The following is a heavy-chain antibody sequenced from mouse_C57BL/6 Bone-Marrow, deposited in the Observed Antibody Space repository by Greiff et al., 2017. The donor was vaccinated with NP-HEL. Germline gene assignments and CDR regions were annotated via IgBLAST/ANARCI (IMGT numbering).Heavy chain of an antibody. CDR1: GFTFTDYY. D-gene: IGHD1-1*01. Sequence: EVHLVESGGGLVQPGGSLSLSCAASGFTFTDYYMSWVRQPPGKALEWLGFIRNKANGYTTEYSASVKGRFTISRDNSQSILYLQMNALRAEDSATYYCALGGFYYYGSSYVFDYWGQGTTLTVSS. CDR2: IRNKANGYTT. CDR3: ALGGFYYYGSSYVFDY. J-gene: IGHJ2*01. V-gene: IGHV7-3*01.